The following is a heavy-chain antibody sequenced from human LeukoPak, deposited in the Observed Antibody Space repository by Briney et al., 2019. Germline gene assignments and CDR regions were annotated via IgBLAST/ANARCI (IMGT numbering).Heavy chain of an antibody. Sequence: ASVKVSCQPSGYTFTGYYIHWVRQAPGQGLEWMGWINPNSGGRNYAQKFQDRVTTTRDTSISTVYMELSRLKSDDTAVYYCARGPYDSSAYSDYWGQGTLGTVSS. J-gene: IGHJ4*02. V-gene: IGHV1-2*02. D-gene: IGHD3-22*01. CDR1: GYTFTGYY. CDR2: INPNSGGR. CDR3: ARGPYDSSAYSDY.